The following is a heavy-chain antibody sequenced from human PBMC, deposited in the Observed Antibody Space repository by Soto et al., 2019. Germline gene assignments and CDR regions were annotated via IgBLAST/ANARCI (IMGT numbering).Heavy chain of an antibody. D-gene: IGHD3-16*02. Sequence: SETLSLTCNVSGGSVSGYHWSWIRQPPGKGLDWIGYINNNGNTDYSPSLESRVTISVDTSRNQFSLRLSSVTAADTAVYYCANLDMITFGGVIGPNDEFDVWGQGIMVTVSS. J-gene: IGHJ3*01. CDR3: ANLDMITFGGVIGPNDEFDV. CDR1: GGSVSGYH. V-gene: IGHV4-59*08. CDR2: INNNGNT.